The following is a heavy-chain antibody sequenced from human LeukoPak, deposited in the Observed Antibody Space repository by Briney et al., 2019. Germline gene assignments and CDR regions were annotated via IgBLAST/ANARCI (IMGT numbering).Heavy chain of an antibody. CDR2: ITGSSSTI. D-gene: IGHD3-10*01. CDR3: ARGFYGSGNS. Sequence: GGSLRLSCAASGLTFGSYSINWVRQAPGKGLEWVSFITGSSSTIYYADSVKGRFTISRDNAKNTLYLQMHSLRAEDSAVYYCARGFYGSGNSWGHGTLVTVSS. V-gene: IGHV3-48*04. CDR1: GLTFGSYS. J-gene: IGHJ4*01.